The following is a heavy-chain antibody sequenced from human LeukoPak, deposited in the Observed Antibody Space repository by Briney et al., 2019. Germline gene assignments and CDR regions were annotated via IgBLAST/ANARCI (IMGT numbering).Heavy chain of an antibody. CDR2: IYPGDSDT. V-gene: IGHV5-51*01. D-gene: IGHD3-3*01. CDR3: ARQAYYDFWSGYHDWFDP. Sequence: GESLKISCKGSGYSFTSYWIGWVRQMPGKGLEWMGIIYPGDSDTRYSPSFQGQVTISADKSISTAYLQWSSLKASDTAMYYCARQAYYDFWSGYHDWFDPWGQGTLVTVSS. J-gene: IGHJ5*02. CDR1: GYSFTSYW.